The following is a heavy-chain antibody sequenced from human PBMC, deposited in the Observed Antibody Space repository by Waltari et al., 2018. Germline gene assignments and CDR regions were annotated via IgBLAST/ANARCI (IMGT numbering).Heavy chain of an antibody. V-gene: IGHV3-30*02. Sequence: QVQLVESGGGVVQPGGSLRLSCAASGFTFSSSGMHWVRQAPGKGLEWVAFIRYDGSNKYYADSVKGRFTISRDNSKNTLYLQMNSLRAEDTAVYYCAKDRLGGSYYVDAFDIWGQGKMVTVSS. CDR2: IRYDGSNK. CDR1: GFTFSSSG. CDR3: AKDRLGGSYYVDAFDI. D-gene: IGHD1-26*01. J-gene: IGHJ3*02.